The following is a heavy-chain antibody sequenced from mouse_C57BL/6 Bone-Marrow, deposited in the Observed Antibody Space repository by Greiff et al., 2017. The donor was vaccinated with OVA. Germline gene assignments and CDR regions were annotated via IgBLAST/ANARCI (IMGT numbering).Heavy chain of an antibody. V-gene: IGHV7-3*01. J-gene: IGHJ4*01. Sequence: EVQRVESGGGLVQPGGSLSLSCAASGFTFTYYYMSWVRQPPGKALEWLGFIRNKANGYTTEYSASVKGRFTISRDNSQSILYLQMNALRAEDSATYYCARFYMDYWGQGTSVTVSS. CDR2: IRNKANGYTT. CDR3: ARFYMDY. D-gene: IGHD2-1*01. CDR1: GFTFTYYY.